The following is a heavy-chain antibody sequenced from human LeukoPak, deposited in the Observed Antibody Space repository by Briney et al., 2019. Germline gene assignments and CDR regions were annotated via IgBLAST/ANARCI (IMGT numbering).Heavy chain of an antibody. Sequence: SGPTLVKPTQTLTLTCTFSGFSLSTSGVGVGWIRQPPGKALEWLALIYWNDDKRYSPSLKSRLTITKDTSKNQVVLTMTNMDPVDTATYYCAHRRLNLRIAAAGYWYFDLWGRGTLVTVSS. CDR3: AHRRLNLRIAAAGYWYFDL. D-gene: IGHD6-13*01. CDR1: GFSLSTSGVG. J-gene: IGHJ2*01. CDR2: IYWNDDK. V-gene: IGHV2-5*01.